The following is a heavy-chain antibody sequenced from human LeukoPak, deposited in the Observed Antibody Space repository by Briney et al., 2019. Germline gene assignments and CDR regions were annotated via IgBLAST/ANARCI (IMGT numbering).Heavy chain of an antibody. CDR1: GRSFSGYY. CDR3: ARAVIVVAAATQRNWFDP. J-gene: IGHJ5*02. Sequence: SETLSLTCAVYGRSFSGYYWTWIRQTPGKGLEWIGEINHSGITDYNPSLRSRVTISVDTSKDQFSLKLSSVAAADTAIYYCARAVIVVAAATQRNWFDPWGQGTLVTVSS. CDR2: INHSGIT. D-gene: IGHD2-15*01. V-gene: IGHV4-34*01.